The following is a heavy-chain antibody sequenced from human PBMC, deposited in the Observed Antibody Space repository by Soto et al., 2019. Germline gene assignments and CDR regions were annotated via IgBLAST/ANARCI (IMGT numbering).Heavy chain of an antibody. CDR2: IYYSGST. CDR1: GGSISSYY. D-gene: IGHD3-3*01. Sequence: SETLSLTCTVSGGSISSYYWSWIRQPPGKGLEWIGYIYYSGSTNYNPSLKSRVTISVDTSKNQFSLKLSSVTAADTAVYYCARATIFGVVTTVYYYYGMDVWGQGTTVTVSS. V-gene: IGHV4-59*08. J-gene: IGHJ6*02. CDR3: ARATIFGVVTTVYYYYGMDV.